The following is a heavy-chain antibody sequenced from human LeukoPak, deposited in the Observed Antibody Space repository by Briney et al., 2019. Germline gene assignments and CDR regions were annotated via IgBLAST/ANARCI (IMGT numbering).Heavy chain of an antibody. CDR2: INAGNGNT. J-gene: IGHJ4*02. CDR1: GYTFTSYA. D-gene: IGHD4-17*01. Sequence: ASVKVSCKASGYTFTSYAMHWVRQAPGQRLEWMGWINAGNGNTKHSQKFQGRVTITRDTSASTAYMELSSLRSEDTAVYYCARKALGDYDFDYWGQGTLVTVSS. CDR3: ARKALGDYDFDY. V-gene: IGHV1-3*01.